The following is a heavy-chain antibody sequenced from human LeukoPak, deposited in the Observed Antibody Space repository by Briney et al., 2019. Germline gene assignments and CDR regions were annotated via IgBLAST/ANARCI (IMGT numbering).Heavy chain of an antibody. CDR2: IYPGDSDI. CDR3: ARHLPYCSGGSCYSSFWFDP. D-gene: IGHD2-15*01. Sequence: GESLKISCKGSGYTFTSYWIAWVRQMPGKGLEWMGIIYPGDSDIRYSPSFQGQVTISADKSITTAYLQWSSLKASDTAMYHCARHLPYCSGGSCYSSFWFDPWGQGTLVTVSS. CDR1: GYTFTSYW. J-gene: IGHJ5*02. V-gene: IGHV5-51*01.